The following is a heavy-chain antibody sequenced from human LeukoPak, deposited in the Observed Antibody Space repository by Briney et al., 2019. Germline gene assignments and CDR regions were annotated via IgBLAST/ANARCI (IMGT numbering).Heavy chain of an antibody. CDR2: INPSGGST. D-gene: IGHD2-15*01. CDR1: VYTFTNYY. CDR3: ARGLLFLMRY. J-gene: IGHJ4*02. V-gene: IGHV1-46*01. Sequence: GASVTVSYKPSVYTFTNYYMHWVRQAPGQGVEWMGIINPSGGSTSYAQKFQGRVTMTSDTSTSTVYMELSSLRSEATAVYYCARGLLFLMRYWGQGTLVTVSS.